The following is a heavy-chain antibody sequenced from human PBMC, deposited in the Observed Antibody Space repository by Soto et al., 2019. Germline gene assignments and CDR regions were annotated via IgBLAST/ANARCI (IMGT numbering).Heavy chain of an antibody. J-gene: IGHJ4*02. Sequence: GGSLRLSCAASGFTFSSYVMSWVRQAPGKGLEWVSAISGSGGSTYYADSVKGRFTISRDNSKNTLYLQMNILRAEDTAVYYCAKVKVVAATNFDYWGQGTLVTVSS. D-gene: IGHD2-15*01. CDR1: GFTFSSYV. V-gene: IGHV3-23*01. CDR3: AKVKVVAATNFDY. CDR2: ISGSGGST.